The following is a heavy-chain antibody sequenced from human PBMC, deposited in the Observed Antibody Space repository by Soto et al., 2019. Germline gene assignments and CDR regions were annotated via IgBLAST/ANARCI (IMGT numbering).Heavy chain of an antibody. CDR3: XXXXXXXXHYDYYDMDV. CDR2: ISNSGDTI. D-gene: IGHD3-10*01. V-gene: IGHV3-23*01. CDR1: GFTFSYYT. Sequence: EVQLLESGGGLVQPGGSLRLSCVASGFTFSYYTMSWVRQAPGKGLEWVSGISNSGDTIYYADSVKGRFTISRDNFKNTLYXXMXXXXXDXXAXXXXXXXXXXXXHYDYYDMDVWGQGTTVTVSS. J-gene: IGHJ6*02.